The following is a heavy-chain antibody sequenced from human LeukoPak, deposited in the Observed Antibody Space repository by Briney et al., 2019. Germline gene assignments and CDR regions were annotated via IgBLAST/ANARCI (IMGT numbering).Heavy chain of an antibody. CDR3: ARGYSSGWYSFYYFDY. J-gene: IGHJ4*02. CDR2: IYSGGST. CDR1: GFTVSSNY. V-gene: IGHV3-53*01. D-gene: IGHD6-19*01. Sequence: GGSLRLSCAASGFTVSSNYMSWVRQAPGKGLEWVSVIYSGGSTYYADSVKGRFTISRDNSKNTLYLQMNSLRAEDTAVYYCARGYSSGWYSFYYFDYWGQGTLVTVSS.